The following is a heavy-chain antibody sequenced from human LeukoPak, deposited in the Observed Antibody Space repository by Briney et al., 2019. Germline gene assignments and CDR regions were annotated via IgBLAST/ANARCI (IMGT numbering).Heavy chain of an antibody. CDR3: TSGIGTTDF. D-gene: IGHD1-1*01. J-gene: IGHJ4*02. Sequence: GGSLRLSCTVSGFTFNNAWMSWVRQAPGKGLEWVGRIKSKSDGGATDYAAPVTGRFTISRDDSKNTLYLEMNSLKTEDTAVYYCTSGIGTTDFWGQGTLVTVSS. V-gene: IGHV3-15*01. CDR2: IKSKSDGGAT. CDR1: GFTFNNAW.